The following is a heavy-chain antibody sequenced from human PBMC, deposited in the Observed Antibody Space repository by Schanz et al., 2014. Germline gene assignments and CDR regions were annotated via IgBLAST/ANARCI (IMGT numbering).Heavy chain of an antibody. CDR1: GFSVSSTY. Sequence: EVQLVESGGGLIQPGGSLRLSCAVSGFSVSSTYMTWVRQAPGKGLEWVSTLSGSGAGTFYADSVKGRFTISRDNSENTLYLQMNSLRAEDTAVYYCARDLSSLIQGDVWGKGTTVNGSS. CDR3: ARDLSSLIQGDV. J-gene: IGHJ6*04. CDR2: SGSGAGT. D-gene: IGHD2-2*01. V-gene: IGHV3-53*01.